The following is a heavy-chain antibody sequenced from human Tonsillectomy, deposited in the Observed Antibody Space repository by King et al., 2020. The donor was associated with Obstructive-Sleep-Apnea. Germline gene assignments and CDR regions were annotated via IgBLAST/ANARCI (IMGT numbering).Heavy chain of an antibody. CDR3: AKGLYYGDYEGWPYYFDY. D-gene: IGHD4-17*01. CDR1: GFTFSRFG. V-gene: IGHV3-30*18. CDR2: ISYDGTNK. Sequence: VQLVESGGGVVQPGRSLRLSSAASGFTFSRFGMHWVRQAPGKGLEWVAVISYDGTNKYYADSVKGRFTISRDNSQNTLYLQMDSLRAEDTAVYYCAKGLYYGDYEGWPYYFDYWGQGTLVTVSS. J-gene: IGHJ4*02.